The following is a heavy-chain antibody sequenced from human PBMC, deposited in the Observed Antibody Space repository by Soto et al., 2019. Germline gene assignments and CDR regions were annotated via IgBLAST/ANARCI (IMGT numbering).Heavy chain of an antibody. V-gene: IGHV5-10-1*01. J-gene: IGHJ4*02. CDR1: GYIFRNNW. CDR3: ARHGVSHDLSSGYHYALDY. Sequence: PGVSLKISCKGSGYIFRNNWITWVRQMPGKGTERVGRIDLTDSYTSYSPSFRGHVPFSAGKSINTTYLHFSSLRASDTAVYYCARHGVSHDLSSGYHYALDYRGQGTPVTVSS. D-gene: IGHD3-22*01. CDR2: IDLTDSYT.